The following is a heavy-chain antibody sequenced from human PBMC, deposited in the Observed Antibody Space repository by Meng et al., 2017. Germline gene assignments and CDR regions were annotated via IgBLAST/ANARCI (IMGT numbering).Heavy chain of an antibody. V-gene: IGHV6-1*01. Sequence: QIQLHQSGPGLGKPSQTLSLSCAISGDSVSSNSAAWNWIRQSPSRGLEWLGRAYYRSKWYHDYAESVKSRISIDPDTSKNQFSLQLRSVTPEDSAVYYCARGSYSFDSWGQRTLVTVSS. J-gene: IGHJ4*02. CDR2: AYYRSKWYH. CDR3: ARGSYSFDS. D-gene: IGHD1-26*01. CDR1: GDSVSSNSAA.